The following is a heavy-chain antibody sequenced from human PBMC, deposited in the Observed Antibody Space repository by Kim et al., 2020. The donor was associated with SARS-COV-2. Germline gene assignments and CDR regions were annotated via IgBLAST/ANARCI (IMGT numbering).Heavy chain of an antibody. CDR2: IT. V-gene: IGHV3-23*01. CDR3: ARKDKVYFDY. J-gene: IGHJ4*02. Sequence: ITYYADAVKGRFTISRDNSKNTLYLQMNSLGAEDTAVYFCARKDKVYFDYWGQGTLVTVSS.